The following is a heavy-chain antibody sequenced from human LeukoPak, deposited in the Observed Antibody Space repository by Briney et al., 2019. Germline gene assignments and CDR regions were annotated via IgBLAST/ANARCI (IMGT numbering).Heavy chain of an antibody. CDR1: GFTFSSHS. Sequence: PGGSPRHSCVASGFTFSSHSMNWVRQAPGKRLEWVSCIINTSRYIYYADSVKGRFTISRDNAKNSVYLQMNSLRAEDTAVYYCTRAVATDDFSPGYWGQGTLVTVSS. V-gene: IGHV3-21*01. CDR2: IINTSRYI. J-gene: IGHJ4*02. CDR3: TRAVATDDFSPGY. D-gene: IGHD3/OR15-3a*01.